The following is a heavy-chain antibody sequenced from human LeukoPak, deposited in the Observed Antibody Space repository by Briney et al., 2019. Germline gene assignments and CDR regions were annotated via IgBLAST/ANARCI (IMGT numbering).Heavy chain of an antibody. CDR2: INHNGNVN. J-gene: IGHJ4*02. V-gene: IGHV3-7*03. CDR1: GFTFSSYW. CDR3: ARDGRAPFDY. Sequence: GGSLRLPCAASGFTFSSYWMNWARQAPGKGLEWVASINHNGNVNYYVDSVKGRFTISRDNAKNSLYLQMSNLRAEDTAVYYCARDGRAPFDYWGQGTLVTVSS.